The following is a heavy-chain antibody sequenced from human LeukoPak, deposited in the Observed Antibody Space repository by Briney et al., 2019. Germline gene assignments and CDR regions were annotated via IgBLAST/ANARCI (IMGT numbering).Heavy chain of an antibody. V-gene: IGHV4-39*02. CDR1: GGSISSSGYY. Sequence: PSETLSLTCTVSGGSISSSGYYWGWIRQPPGKGLEWIANIYFDGSTYYNPSLKNRVTISVDPSKNHFSLKLTSVTAADTAVYYCARTYYYDSSGSYGVNWFDPWGQGTLVTVSS. J-gene: IGHJ5*02. CDR2: IYFDGST. CDR3: ARTYYYDSSGSYGVNWFDP. D-gene: IGHD3-22*01.